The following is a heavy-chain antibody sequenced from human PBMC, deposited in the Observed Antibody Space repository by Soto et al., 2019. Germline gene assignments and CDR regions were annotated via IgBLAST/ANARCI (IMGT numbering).Heavy chain of an antibody. Sequence: GESLKISCKGSGYSFTSYWIGWVRQMPGKGLEWMGIIHPRDSDTRCSPSFQGQVTISADKSISTAFLQWTSLKASDTAMYYCARQYGYYDYWGQGTLVTVSS. V-gene: IGHV5-51*01. J-gene: IGHJ4*02. CDR1: GYSFTSYW. CDR2: IHPRDSDT. D-gene: IGHD5-18*01. CDR3: ARQYGYYDY.